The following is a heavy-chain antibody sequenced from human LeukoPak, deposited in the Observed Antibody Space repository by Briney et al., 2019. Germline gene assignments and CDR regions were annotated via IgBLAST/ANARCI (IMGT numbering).Heavy chain of an antibody. CDR2: IYPGDSDT. CDR1: GYSFTSYW. Sequence: GESLNISCKGSGYSFTSYWIGWVRQMPGKGLEWMGIIYPGDSDTRYSPSFRGQVTISADKSISTAYLQWSSLKASDTAMYYCARLAGYYDSSGVDLYYFDYWGQGTLVTVSP. V-gene: IGHV5-51*01. J-gene: IGHJ4*02. D-gene: IGHD3-22*01. CDR3: ARLAGYYDSSGVDLYYFDY.